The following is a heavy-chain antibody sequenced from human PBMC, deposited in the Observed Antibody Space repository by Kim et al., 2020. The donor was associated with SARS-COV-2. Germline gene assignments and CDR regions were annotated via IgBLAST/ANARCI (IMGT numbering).Heavy chain of an antibody. Sequence: GGSLRLSCAASGFTFSDYYMSWFRQAPGKGLEWVSYISSISSYTNYADSVRGRFTISRDNAKNSLYLQMNSLRAEDTAVYYCARDLMMDTALDRMTTTDYWGQGTLVTVSS. CDR2: ISSISSYT. D-gene: IGHD5-18*01. V-gene: IGHV3-11*05. CDR1: GFTFSDYY. J-gene: IGHJ4*02. CDR3: ARDLMMDTALDRMTTTDY.